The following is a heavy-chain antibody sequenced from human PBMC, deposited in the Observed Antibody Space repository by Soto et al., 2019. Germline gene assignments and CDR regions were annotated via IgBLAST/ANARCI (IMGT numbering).Heavy chain of an antibody. CDR1: GFTFSSYA. V-gene: IGHV3-23*01. CDR3: AKDGASGSYPPYYYYGMDV. D-gene: IGHD1-26*01. J-gene: IGHJ6*02. Sequence: GGSLRLSCAASGFTFSSYAMSWVRQAPGEGLEWVSTISGSGGNAYYADSVKGLFTISRDNSKNMLRLQMSSLRADDTAVYYCAKDGASGSYPPYYYYGMDVWGQGTTVTVSS. CDR2: ISGSGGNA.